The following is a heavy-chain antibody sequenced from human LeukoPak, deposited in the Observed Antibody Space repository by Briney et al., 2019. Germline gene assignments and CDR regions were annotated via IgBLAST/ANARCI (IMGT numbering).Heavy chain of an antibody. CDR3: AREGDYGGKRWSFDY. D-gene: IGHD4-23*01. CDR1: GFTVSSNY. J-gene: IGHJ4*02. CDR2: IYSGGST. Sequence: PRGSLRLSCAASGFTVSSNYMSWVRQAPGKGLEWVSVIYSGGSTYYADSVKGRFTISRDNSKNTLYLQMNSLRAEDTAVYYCAREGDYGGKRWSFDYWGQGTLVTVSS. V-gene: IGHV3-53*01.